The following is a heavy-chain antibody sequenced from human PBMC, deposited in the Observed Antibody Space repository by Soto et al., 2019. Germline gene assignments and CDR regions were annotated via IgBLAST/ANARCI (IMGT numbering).Heavy chain of an antibody. CDR1: GFMFSAYA. J-gene: IGHJ4*01. CDR2: ISYDGTNK. CDR3: ARDPSPYTSGWYGVDF. V-gene: IGHV3-30*04. Sequence: GSLRLSCAASGFMFSAYAMLWVRQAPGKGLEWVAAISYDGTNKYYADSVKGRFTISRDNSKNTLFLQMNSLRAEDTAVYYCARDPSPYTSGWYGVDFWGHGTLVTVSS. D-gene: IGHD6-19*01.